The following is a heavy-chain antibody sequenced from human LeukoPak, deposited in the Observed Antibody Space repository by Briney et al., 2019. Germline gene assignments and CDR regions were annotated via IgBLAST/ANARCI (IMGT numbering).Heavy chain of an antibody. CDR1: GGSISSGGYY. CDR3: ARRAEWELPVGFDY. CDR2: IYHSGST. J-gene: IGHJ4*02. Sequence: SETLSLTCTVSGGSISSGGYYWSWIRQPPGKGLEWIGEIYHSGSTNYNPSLKSRVTISVDKSKNQFSLKLSSVTAADTAVYYCARRAEWELPVGFDYWGQGTLVTVSS. V-gene: IGHV4-39*07. D-gene: IGHD1-26*01.